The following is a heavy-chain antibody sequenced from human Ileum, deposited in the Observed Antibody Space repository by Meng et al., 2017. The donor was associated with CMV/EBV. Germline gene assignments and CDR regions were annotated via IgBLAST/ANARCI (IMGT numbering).Heavy chain of an antibody. CDR3: AKRPHFYDSRNYYFDF. Sequence: EVQLLEXXGGWVQPGXFLRLSXEPSGFAFSSFAMSWVRQAPGKGLEWVSGISGSGSSTSHADSVKGRFTISRDNSKNTLYLQMNSLRAEDTAVYYCAKRPHFYDSRNYYFDFWGQGTLVTVSS. CDR2: ISGSGSST. CDR1: GFAFSSFA. V-gene: IGHV3-23*01. J-gene: IGHJ4*02. D-gene: IGHD3-22*01.